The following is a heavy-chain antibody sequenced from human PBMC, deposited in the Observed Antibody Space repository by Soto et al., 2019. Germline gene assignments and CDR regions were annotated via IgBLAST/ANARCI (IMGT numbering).Heavy chain of an antibody. CDR1: GFTFSSYG. J-gene: IGHJ4*02. CDR2: ISYDGSNK. Sequence: QVQLVESGGGVVQPGRSLRLSCAASGFTFSSYGMHWVRQAPGKELEWVAVISYDGSNKYYADSVKGRFTISRDNSKNTLYLQMNSLRAEDTAVYYCAKVSGGAAAGTFDYWGQGTLVTVSS. D-gene: IGHD6-13*01. V-gene: IGHV3-30*18. CDR3: AKVSGGAAAGTFDY.